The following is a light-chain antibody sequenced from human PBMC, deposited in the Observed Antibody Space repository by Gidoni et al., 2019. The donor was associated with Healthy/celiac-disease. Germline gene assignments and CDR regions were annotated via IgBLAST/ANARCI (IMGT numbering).Light chain of an antibody. CDR1: QSVRSY. J-gene: IGKJ3*01. V-gene: IGKV3-11*01. CDR2: DAS. CDR3: QQRSNWPPLFT. Sequence: EIVLTHSPATLSLSPGERATLSCRASQSVRSYLAWYQQKPGQAPRLLIYDASNRATGIPARFSGSGSGTDLTLTISSREPEDFAVYYSQQRSNWPPLFTFGPWTKVDIK.